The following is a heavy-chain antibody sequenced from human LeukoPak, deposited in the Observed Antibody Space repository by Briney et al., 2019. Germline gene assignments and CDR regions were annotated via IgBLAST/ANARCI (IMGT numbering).Heavy chain of an antibody. D-gene: IGHD5-24*01. V-gene: IGHV3-30*18. CDR1: GFPFHDHD. Sequence: GGSLRLSCAASGFPFHDHDMYWVRQTPGKGLEWVALISHGGGEEHYAESEKGRFTISRDNSRNTVYLQMSSLRSGDTAIYYCAKTLDGFWPQFDFWGQGTLLTVSS. CDR3: AKTLDGFWPQFDF. CDR2: ISHGGGEE. J-gene: IGHJ4*02.